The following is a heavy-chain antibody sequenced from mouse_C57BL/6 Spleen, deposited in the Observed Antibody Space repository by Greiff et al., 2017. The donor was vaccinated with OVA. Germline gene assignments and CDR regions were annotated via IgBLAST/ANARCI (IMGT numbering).Heavy chain of an antibody. J-gene: IGHJ4*01. CDR2: IDPSDSET. V-gene: IGHV1-52*01. D-gene: IGHD2-5*01. CDR1: GYTFTSYW. Sequence: QVQLQQPGAELVRPGSSVKLSCKASGYTFTSYWMHWVKQRPIQGLEWIGNIDPSDSETHYNQKFKDKATLTVDKSSSTAYMQLSSLTSEDSAVYYCARSEAPYYSNYAYAMDYWGQGTSVTVSS. CDR3: ARSEAPYYSNYAYAMDY.